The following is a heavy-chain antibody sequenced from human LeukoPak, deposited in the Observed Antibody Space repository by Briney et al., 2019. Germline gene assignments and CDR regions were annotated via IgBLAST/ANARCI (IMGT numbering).Heavy chain of an antibody. J-gene: IGHJ3*02. D-gene: IGHD2-2*01. CDR2: INHSGST. Sequence: SETLSLTCAVYGGSFSGYYWSWIRQPPGKGLEWIGEINHSGSTNYNPSLKSRVTISVDTSKNKFSLKLSSVTAADTAVYYCARPAQSGYCSSTSCYWGDDAFDIWGQGTMVTVSS. CDR1: GGSFSGYY. CDR3: ARPAQSGYCSSTSCYWGDDAFDI. V-gene: IGHV4-34*01.